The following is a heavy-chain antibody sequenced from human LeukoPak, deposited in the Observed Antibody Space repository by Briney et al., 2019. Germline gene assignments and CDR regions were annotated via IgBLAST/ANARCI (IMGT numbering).Heavy chain of an antibody. V-gene: IGHV3-53*01. J-gene: IGHJ5*02. D-gene: IGHD3-10*01. CDR2: IYSGGST. CDR1: GFTVSSNY. CDR3: ARGTHAGTFDP. Sequence: GGSLRLXCAASGFTVSSNYMSWVRQAPGKGLEWVSVIYSGGSTYYADSVKGRFTISRDDSKNTLYLQMNSLRAEDTAVYYCARGTHAGTFDPWGQGTLVTVSS.